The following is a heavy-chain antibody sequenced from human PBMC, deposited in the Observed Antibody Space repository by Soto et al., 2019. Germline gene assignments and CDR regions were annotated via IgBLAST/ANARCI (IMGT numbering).Heavy chain of an antibody. Sequence: EVQLVESGGGLVLPGGSLRLSCAASGFTFSRYWMHWVRQAPGKGLVWVSRISSYGSDTHYADSVKGRFTISRDNAKNTLYLQMNSLRADDTAVYECKSKNYYAEGYYWYGIDVWGQGTTVTVSS. CDR1: GFTFSRYW. CDR2: ISSYGSDT. J-gene: IGHJ6*02. CDR3: KSKNYYAEGYYWYGIDV. V-gene: IGHV3-74*01. D-gene: IGHD3-22*01.